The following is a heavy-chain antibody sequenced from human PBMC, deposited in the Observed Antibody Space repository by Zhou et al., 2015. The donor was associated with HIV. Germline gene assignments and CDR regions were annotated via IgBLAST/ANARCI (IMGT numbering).Heavy chain of an antibody. Sequence: QVQLVQSGAEVKKPGSSVKVSCKASGGTFSSYAISWVRQAPGQGLEWMGGIIPIFGTANYAQKFQGRVTITADESTSTAYMELSSLRSEDTAVYYCARGDCSGGSCYDRIVMDVWGKGTTVTVSS. D-gene: IGHD2-15*01. CDR1: GGTFSSYA. CDR3: ARGDCSGGSCYDRIVMDV. CDR2: IIPIFGTA. V-gene: IGHV1-69*01. J-gene: IGHJ6*04.